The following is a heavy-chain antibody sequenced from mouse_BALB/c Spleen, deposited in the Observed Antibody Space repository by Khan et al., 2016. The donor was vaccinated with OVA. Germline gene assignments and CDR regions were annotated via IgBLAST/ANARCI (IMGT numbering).Heavy chain of an antibody. CDR2: IYPGISET. CDR3: TRSYDSYYFDY. V-gene: IGHV1-5*01. D-gene: IGHD2-4*01. J-gene: IGHJ2*01. Sequence: EVQLQQSGTVLARPGASVKMSRKASGYSFTSYWLHWVKQRPGQGLEWIGAIYPGISETRYNQKFKGKAKLTAVTSASTAFMELSSLTNEDSAVVYCTRSYDSYYFDYWGQGTTLTVSS. CDR1: GYSFTSYW.